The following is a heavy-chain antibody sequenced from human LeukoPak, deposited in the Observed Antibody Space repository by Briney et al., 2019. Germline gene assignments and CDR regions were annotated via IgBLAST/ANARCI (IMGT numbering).Heavy chain of an antibody. Sequence: GGSLRLSCAASGFTFSSYAMSWVRQAPGKGLEWVSGISDSGDSTYYADSVKGRFTISRDNSKNTLYLQMNSLRAEDTAVYYCAHGSMYQLDYWGQGTLVTVSS. CDR3: AHGSMYQLDY. CDR2: ISDSGDST. V-gene: IGHV3-23*01. D-gene: IGHD2-2*01. J-gene: IGHJ4*02. CDR1: GFTFSSYA.